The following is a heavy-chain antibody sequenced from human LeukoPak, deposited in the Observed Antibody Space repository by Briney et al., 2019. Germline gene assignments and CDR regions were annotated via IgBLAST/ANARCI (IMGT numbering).Heavy chain of an antibody. D-gene: IGHD3-10*01. CDR3: AKSGSTSIVRGNGLDV. CDR1: GFTFSTYN. Sequence: KTGGSLRLSCAASGFTFSTYNINWVRQAPGKGLEWVSSTTSNSRYIYYADSVKGRFTISRDNAKNSLSLQMNSLSAEDTAVYYCAKSGSTSIVRGNGLDVWGQGTTVTVSS. CDR2: TTSNSRYI. J-gene: IGHJ6*02. V-gene: IGHV3-21*01.